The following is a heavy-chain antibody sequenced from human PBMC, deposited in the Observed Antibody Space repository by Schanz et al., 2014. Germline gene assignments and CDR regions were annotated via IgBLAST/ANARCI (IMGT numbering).Heavy chain of an antibody. CDR2: IATSSSTR. D-gene: IGHD3-22*01. V-gene: IGHV3-48*01. Sequence: EVRLVESGGGLVQPGGSLRLSCEASGFDFNSYSMNWVRQVPGKGLEWLSYIATSSSTRHYADSVKGRVTISRDNDKNSVSLQMRRLRVEDTAVYYCARVHHYDPSGWGYFDYWGQGALVTVSS. CDR1: GFDFNSYS. CDR3: ARVHHYDPSGWGYFDY. J-gene: IGHJ4*02.